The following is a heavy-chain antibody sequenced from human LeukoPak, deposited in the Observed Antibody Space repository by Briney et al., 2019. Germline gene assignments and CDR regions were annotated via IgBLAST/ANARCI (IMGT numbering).Heavy chain of an antibody. CDR1: GGSLSAYY. CDR3: ARVPGRFGELWYFDY. D-gene: IGHD3-10*01. V-gene: IGHV4-34*01. Sequence: SETLSLTCAVYGGSLSAYYWTWIRQPPGKGLEWIGEINHGGSTNYNPSLKSRVTISVDTSKNQFSLKLSSVTAADTAVYYCARVPGRFGELWYFDYWGQGTLVTVSS. CDR2: INHGGST. J-gene: IGHJ4*02.